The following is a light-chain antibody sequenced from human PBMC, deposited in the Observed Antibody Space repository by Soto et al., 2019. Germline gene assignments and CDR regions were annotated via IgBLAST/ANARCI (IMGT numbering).Light chain of an antibody. V-gene: IGKV1-8*01. CDR2: AAS. CDR3: QQSYSTPIT. CDR1: QGISSY. J-gene: IGKJ5*01. Sequence: AILMTQSPASLSASTGDRVTISCRASQGISSYLAWYQQKPGKAPKLLIYAASTLQSGVPSRFSGSGSGTDFTLTSSCLQSEDFATYYCQQSYSTPITFGQGTRLEIK.